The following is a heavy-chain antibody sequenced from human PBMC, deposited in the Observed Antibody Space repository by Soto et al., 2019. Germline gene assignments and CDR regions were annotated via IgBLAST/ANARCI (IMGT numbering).Heavy chain of an antibody. Sequence: SVKVSCKASGGNFRSEAISWVRQAPGHGLEWMGRIIPMFSTPHYAQKFQGRVTIIADESTTTVNMEMRGLTYEDTAVYYCARAQFSDILTADDYGMDVWGQGTSVTASS. CDR1: GGNFRSEA. V-gene: IGHV1-69*13. D-gene: IGHD3-9*01. CDR2: IIPMFSTP. CDR3: ARAQFSDILTADDYGMDV. J-gene: IGHJ6*02.